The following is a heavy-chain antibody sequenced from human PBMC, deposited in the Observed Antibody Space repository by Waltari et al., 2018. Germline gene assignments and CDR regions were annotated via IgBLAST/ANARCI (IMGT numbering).Heavy chain of an antibody. V-gene: IGHV4-39*07. J-gene: IGHJ3*02. Sequence: QLQLQESGPGLVKPSETLSLTCTVSGGSISSSSYYWGWIRQPPGKGLEWIGSIYYSGSTYYNPSLKSRVTISVDTSKNQFSLKLSSVTAPDTAVYYCARGTPDAFDIWGQGTMVTVSS. CDR3: ARGTPDAFDI. CDR1: GGSISSSSYY. CDR2: IYYSGST.